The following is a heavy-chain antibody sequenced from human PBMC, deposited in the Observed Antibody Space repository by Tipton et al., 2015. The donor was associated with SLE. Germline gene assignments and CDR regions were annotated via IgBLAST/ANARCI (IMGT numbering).Heavy chain of an antibody. J-gene: IGHJ3*01. CDR1: GFTFSSYS. V-gene: IGHV3-48*01. CDR3: ARLPL. CDR2: ISSSSTI. Sequence: SLRLSCAASGFTFSSYSMNWVRQAPGKGLEWVSYISSSSTIYYADSVKGRFTISRDNAKNSRYLQMNSLRAEDTAVYYCARLPLWGQGTMVTVSS.